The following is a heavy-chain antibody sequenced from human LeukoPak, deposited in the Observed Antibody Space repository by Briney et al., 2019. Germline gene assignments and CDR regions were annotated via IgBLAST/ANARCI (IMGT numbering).Heavy chain of an antibody. D-gene: IGHD5-24*01. J-gene: IGHJ4*02. CDR1: GFTFSSYA. CDR3: ARGDLPQYYFDY. V-gene: IGHV3-30-3*01. Sequence: PGGSLRLSCAASGFTFSSYAMHWGRQPPGKGIEWVAVISYDGSNKYSADSVKGRFTISRDNSKNTLYLQMNSLRAEDTAVYYCARGDLPQYYFDYWGQGTLVTVSS. CDR2: ISYDGSNK.